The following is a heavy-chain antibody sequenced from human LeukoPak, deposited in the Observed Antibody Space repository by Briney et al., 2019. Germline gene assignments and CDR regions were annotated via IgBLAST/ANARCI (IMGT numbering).Heavy chain of an antibody. J-gene: IGHJ4*01. CDR1: GYTFSSYW. CDR3: ARDGTAPGLYFDL. D-gene: IGHD6-13*01. Sequence: GGSLRLSCAASGYTFSSYWMHWVRQAPGKGLVWVSRINSDGSSTSYADSVKGRFTITRDYAKNSLYLQISSLRAEDSAVYYCARDGTAPGLYFDLWGQGTLVAASS. CDR2: INSDGSST. V-gene: IGHV3-74*01.